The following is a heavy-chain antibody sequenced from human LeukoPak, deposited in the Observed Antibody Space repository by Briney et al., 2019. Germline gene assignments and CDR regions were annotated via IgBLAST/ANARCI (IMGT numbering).Heavy chain of an antibody. V-gene: IGHV3-74*01. CDR2: INSDGINT. Sequence: GGSLRLSCAASGFTFSNYWMHWVRQAPGKGLVWVSRINSDGINTSYADSVKGRFTISRDNAKNTLYLQMNNLRAEDTAVYYCIRDFNRAFDIWGQGTMVTVSS. CDR3: IRDFNRAFDI. CDR1: GFTFSNYW. J-gene: IGHJ3*02.